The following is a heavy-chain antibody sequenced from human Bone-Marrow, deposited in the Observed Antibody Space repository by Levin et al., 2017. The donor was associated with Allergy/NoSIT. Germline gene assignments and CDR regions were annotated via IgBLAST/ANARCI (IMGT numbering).Heavy chain of an antibody. CDR2: IYGSGTS. CDR1: GGSISSGAYF. J-gene: IGHJ5*02. D-gene: IGHD1-26*01. CDR3: ARVVMRTLGDHYFDP. V-gene: IGHV4-31*03. Sequence: SCTVSGGSISSGAYFWSWIRQHPGKGLEWIGYIYGSGTSFYSPSLKSRVYMSVDTSKNHFFLNLTSVTAADTAVYYCARVVMRTLGDHYFDPWGQGTLVIVSS.